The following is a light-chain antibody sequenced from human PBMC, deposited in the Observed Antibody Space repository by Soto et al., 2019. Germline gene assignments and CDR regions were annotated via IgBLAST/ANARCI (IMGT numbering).Light chain of an antibody. V-gene: IGLV2-8*01. CDR1: SSDVGGYNY. J-gene: IGLJ1*01. Sequence: QSVLTQPPSASGSPGQSGTISCTGTSSDVGGYNYVSWYQHHPGKAPKLIIYEVTKRPSGVPDRFSGSKSGNTASLTVSGLQAEDEADYYCCSYADIIYVFGTGTKVTVL. CDR2: EVT. CDR3: CSYADIIYV.